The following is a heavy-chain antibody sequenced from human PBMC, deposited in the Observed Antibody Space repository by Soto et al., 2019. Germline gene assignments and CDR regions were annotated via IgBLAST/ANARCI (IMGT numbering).Heavy chain of an antibody. CDR3: ASQGLPYFDWSPTPLYYMDV. CDR1: GGSFSGYY. V-gene: IGHV4-34*01. D-gene: IGHD3-9*01. J-gene: IGHJ6*03. CDR2: INHSGNT. Sequence: SETLSLTCAVYGGSFSGYYWSWIRQPPGKGLEWIGEINHSGNTNYNPSLKSRVTISVDKSKNQFSLKLSSVTAADTAVYYFASQGLPYFDWSPTPLYYMDVWGKGTTVTVS.